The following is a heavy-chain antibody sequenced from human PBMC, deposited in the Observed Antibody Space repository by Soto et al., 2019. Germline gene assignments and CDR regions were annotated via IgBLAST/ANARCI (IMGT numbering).Heavy chain of an antibody. Sequence: QVQLVQSGAEVRKPGASVKVSCKASGYPYTNSYMHWVRQAPGQGLEWMGWIHPNTGGTNYAQKWQGRVTRTRDTSVSTVYMELNRLTSDDTAIYSCASDFRTRGWFRQAGNFAMDVWGQGTTVTVS. V-gene: IGHV1-2*02. CDR3: ASDFRTRGWFRQAGNFAMDV. CDR2: IHPNTGGT. J-gene: IGHJ6*02. D-gene: IGHD6-19*01. CDR1: GYPYTNSY.